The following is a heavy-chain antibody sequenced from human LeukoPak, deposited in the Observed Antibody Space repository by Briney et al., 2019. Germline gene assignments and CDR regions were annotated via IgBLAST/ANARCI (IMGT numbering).Heavy chain of an antibody. J-gene: IGHJ6*03. Sequence: PSETLSLTCTVSGGSISSSSYYWGWIRQPPGKGLEWIGSIYYSRSTYYNPSLKSRVTISVDTSKNQFSLKLSSVTAADTAVYYCASLPSGVKLPGFVYYYYMDVWGKGTTVTVSS. CDR3: ASLPSGVKLPGFVYYYYMDV. CDR1: GGSISSSSYY. V-gene: IGHV4-39*01. D-gene: IGHD4-23*01. CDR2: IYYSRST.